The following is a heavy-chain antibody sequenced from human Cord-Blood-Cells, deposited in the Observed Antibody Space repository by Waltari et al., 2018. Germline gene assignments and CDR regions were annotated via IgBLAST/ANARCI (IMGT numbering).Heavy chain of an antibody. CDR3: AKARNWGFLHFDY. CDR2: ISGSGGST. V-gene: IGHV3-23*01. Sequence: EVQLLESGGGLVQPGGSLRLSCTASGFTFSSYAMSWVRQAPGKGLEWVSAISGSGGSTYYADSVKGRFTISRDNSKNTLYLQMNSLRAEDTAVYYCAKARNWGFLHFDYWGQGTLVTVSS. J-gene: IGHJ4*02. D-gene: IGHD7-27*01. CDR1: GFTFSSYA.